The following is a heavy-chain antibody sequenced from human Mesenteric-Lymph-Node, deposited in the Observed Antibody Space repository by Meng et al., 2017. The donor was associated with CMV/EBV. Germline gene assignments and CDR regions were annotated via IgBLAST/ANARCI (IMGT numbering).Heavy chain of an antibody. CDR1: GFTFSAFG. Sequence: GESLKISCAVSGFTFSAFGMNWVRQAPGKGLEWVASISASNNYIYYGDSMKGRFTISRDNAKNSLYLQMNSLRAEDTAVYYCARGDYYFDYWGQGTLVTVSS. CDR3: ARGDYYFDY. V-gene: IGHV3-21*04. J-gene: IGHJ4*02. CDR2: ISASNNYI.